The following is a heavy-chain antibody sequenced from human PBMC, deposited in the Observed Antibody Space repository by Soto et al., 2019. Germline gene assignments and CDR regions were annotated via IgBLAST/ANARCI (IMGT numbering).Heavy chain of an antibody. V-gene: IGHV1-69*08. D-gene: IGHD3-22*01. CDR2: IIPILGIA. Sequence: QVQLVQSGAEVKKPGSSVKVSCKASGGTFSSYTISWVRQAPGQGLEWMGRIIPILGIANYAQKFQGRVTITADKSTGTAYMELSSLRSEDTAVYYCAREMAYYYASSGYFYGSFDYWGQGTLVNVSS. CDR3: AREMAYYYASSGYFYGSFDY. J-gene: IGHJ4*02. CDR1: GGTFSSYT.